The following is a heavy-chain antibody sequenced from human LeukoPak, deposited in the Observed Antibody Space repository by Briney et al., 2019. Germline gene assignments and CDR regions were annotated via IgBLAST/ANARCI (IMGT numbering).Heavy chain of an antibody. Sequence: GGSLRLSCAASRFTFSSYAMHWVRQAPGKGLEWVAVISYDGSNKYYADSVKGRFTISRDNSKNTLYLQMNSLRAEDTAVYYCARGSLYCSSTSCYYYGMDVWGQGTTVTVSS. D-gene: IGHD2-2*01. CDR1: RFTFSSYA. J-gene: IGHJ6*02. CDR2: ISYDGSNK. CDR3: ARGSLYCSSTSCYYYGMDV. V-gene: IGHV3-30*04.